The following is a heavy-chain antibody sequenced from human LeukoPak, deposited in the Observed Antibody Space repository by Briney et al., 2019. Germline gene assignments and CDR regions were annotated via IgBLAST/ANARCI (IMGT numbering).Heavy chain of an antibody. CDR2: IKQDGSEK. CDR3: GGGGETTDY. D-gene: IGHD1-7*01. Sequence: PGGSLRLSCVASGFTFSNYWMSWVRQAPGKGLEWVANIKQDGSEKCYVDSVKGRFTISRDNAKNSLYLQMNSLRTEDTAGYYCGGGGETTDYWGQGTLLTVSS. V-gene: IGHV3-7*04. CDR1: GFTFSNYW. J-gene: IGHJ4*02.